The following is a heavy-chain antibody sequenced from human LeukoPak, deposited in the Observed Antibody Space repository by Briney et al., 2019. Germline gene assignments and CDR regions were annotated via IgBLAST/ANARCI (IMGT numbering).Heavy chain of an antibody. Sequence: PSETLSLTCAVYGGSFSGYYWSWIRQPPGKGLECIGEINHRGSPNYNPSLKSRVTISVDTSKNQFSLKMSSVTAADTAVYYCATPYYYGSGSFDAFDIWGQGTMVTVPS. CDR1: GGSFSGYY. V-gene: IGHV4-34*01. D-gene: IGHD3-10*01. CDR3: ATPYYYGSGSFDAFDI. J-gene: IGHJ3*02. CDR2: INHRGSP.